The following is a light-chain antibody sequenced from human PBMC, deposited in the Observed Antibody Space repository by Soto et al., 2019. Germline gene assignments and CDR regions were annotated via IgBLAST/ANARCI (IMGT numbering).Light chain of an antibody. V-gene: IGLV1-36*01. CDR1: SSNIGNNA. Sequence: QSVLTQPPSVSEAPRQRVTISCSGSSSNIGNNAVNWYQQLPGKAPKLLMFYDNLLPSGVSDRFSGSKSGTSASLAISGLQSEDEADYYCAAWDDSLNGYVFVTGTKVTVL. J-gene: IGLJ1*01. CDR3: AAWDDSLNGYV. CDR2: YDN.